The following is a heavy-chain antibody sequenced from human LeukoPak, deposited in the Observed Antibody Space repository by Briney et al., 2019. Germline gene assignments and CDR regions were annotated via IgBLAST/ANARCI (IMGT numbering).Heavy chain of an antibody. CDR2: IYYSGST. CDR3: ARALYYYDSSGYYYFDY. D-gene: IGHD3-22*01. CDR1: GGSISSYY. V-gene: IGHV4-59*01. J-gene: IGHJ4*02. Sequence: SETLSLTCTVSGGSISSYYWSWIRQPPGEGLEWIGNIYYSGSTNYNPSLKSRVTISVDTSKNQFSLKLSSVTAADTAVYYCARALYYYDSSGYYYFDYWGQATLVSDCS.